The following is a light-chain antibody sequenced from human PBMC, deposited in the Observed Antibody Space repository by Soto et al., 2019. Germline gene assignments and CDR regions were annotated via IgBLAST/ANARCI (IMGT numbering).Light chain of an antibody. Sequence: QSVLTQPASVSGSLGQSITLSCTGTSTDVGGYIYVSWYQQYPGKAPKHIIFEIYNRPSGVSDRFSGSRSGNTASLTISSLQTEDEADYYCSSYSSSSKILFGGGTKLTVL. CDR2: EIY. CDR3: SSYSSSSKIL. J-gene: IGLJ2*01. V-gene: IGLV2-14*01. CDR1: STDVGGYIY.